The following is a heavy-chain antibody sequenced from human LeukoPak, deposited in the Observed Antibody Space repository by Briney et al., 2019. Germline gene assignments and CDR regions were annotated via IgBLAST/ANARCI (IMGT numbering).Heavy chain of an antibody. Sequence: SETLSLTCTVSGYSISSGYYWGWIRQPPGKGLEWIGSIYHSGSTYYNPSLKSRGTISVDTAKNQFSLKLSSVTAADTAVYYCARGLRDYVWGSNYYFDYWGQGTLVTVSS. CDR3: ARGLRDYVWGSNYYFDY. CDR2: IYHSGST. CDR1: GYSISSGYY. J-gene: IGHJ4*02. D-gene: IGHD3-16*01. V-gene: IGHV4-38-2*02.